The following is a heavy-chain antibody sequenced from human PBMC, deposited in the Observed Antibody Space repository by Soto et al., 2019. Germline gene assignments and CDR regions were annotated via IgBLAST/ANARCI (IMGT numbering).Heavy chain of an antibody. CDR2: ISYDGSNK. V-gene: IGHV3-30*18. J-gene: IGHJ6*02. Sequence: QVQLVESGGGVVQPGRSLRLSCAASGFTFSSYGMHWVRQAPGKGLEWVAVISYDGSNKYYADSVKGRFTISRDNSKNTLYLQMNSLRAEDTDVYYCAKDLKPSAVSYYYGMDVWGQGTTVTVSS. D-gene: IGHD4-17*01. CDR1: GFTFSSYG. CDR3: AKDLKPSAVSYYYGMDV.